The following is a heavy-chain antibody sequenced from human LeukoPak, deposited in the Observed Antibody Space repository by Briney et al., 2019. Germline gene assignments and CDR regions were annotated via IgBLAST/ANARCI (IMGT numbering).Heavy chain of an antibody. CDR3: ARDIIQLWSRYFDL. J-gene: IGHJ2*01. CDR2: IYYSGST. CDR1: GGSISSYY. D-gene: IGHD5-18*01. V-gene: IGHV4-59*01. Sequence: PSETLSLTCTVSGGSISSYYWSWIRQPPGKGLEWIVYIYYSGSTNYNPSLKSRVTISVDTSKNQFSLKLSSVTAADTAVYYCARDIIQLWSRYFDLWGRGTLVTVSS.